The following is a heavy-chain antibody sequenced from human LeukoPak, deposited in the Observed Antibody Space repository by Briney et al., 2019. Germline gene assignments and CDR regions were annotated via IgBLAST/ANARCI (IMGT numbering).Heavy chain of an antibody. CDR1: GYTFTSYY. D-gene: IGHD3-22*01. CDR3: ARDRFITMIVGGGSLAFDI. V-gene: IGHV1-46*01. CDR2: INPSGGST. Sequence: ASVKVSCKASGYTFTSYYMRWVRQAPGQGLERMGIINPSGGSTSYAQKFQGRVTMTRDMSTSTVYMELSTLRSEDTAVYYCARDRFITMIVGGGSLAFDIWGQGTMVTVSS. J-gene: IGHJ3*02.